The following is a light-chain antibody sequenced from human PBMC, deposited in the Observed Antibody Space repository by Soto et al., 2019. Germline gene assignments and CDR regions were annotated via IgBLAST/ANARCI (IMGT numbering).Light chain of an antibody. CDR3: QQYGYSQWT. V-gene: IGKV3-20*01. CDR2: GVS. J-gene: IGKJ1*01. Sequence: IVLTQSPGTLSLSPGERATLSCRASQTGSNSYLAWYQQKSARAPRLLIYGVSTRATGIPDRFSGSGSGTEFTLTISRLEPEDFAVYFCQQYGYSQWTFGQGTKVDIK. CDR1: QTGSNSY.